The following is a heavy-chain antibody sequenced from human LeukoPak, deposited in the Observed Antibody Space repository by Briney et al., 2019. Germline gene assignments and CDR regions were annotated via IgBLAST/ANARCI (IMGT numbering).Heavy chain of an antibody. V-gene: IGHV3-20*04. J-gene: IGHJ6*04. Sequence: GGSLRLSCAASGFTFDDYGMSWVRQAPAKGLEWVSGFTWNGGSTAYAYSERGRFTISRDNAKNSLYLQMNSLRVEDTALYYCAGHYYDTSGYGVWGKGTTVTVSS. D-gene: IGHD3-22*01. CDR3: AGHYYDTSGYGV. CDR1: GFTFDDYG. CDR2: FTWNGGST.